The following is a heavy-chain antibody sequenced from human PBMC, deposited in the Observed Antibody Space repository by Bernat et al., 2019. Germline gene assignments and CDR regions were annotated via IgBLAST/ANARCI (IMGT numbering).Heavy chain of an antibody. J-gene: IGHJ6*03. CDR2: ISYDGSNK. Sequence: QVQLVESGGGVVQPGRSLSLSCAASGFTFSSYGMHWVRQAPGKGLEWVAVISYDGSNKYYADSVKGRFTISRDNSKNTLYLQMNSLRAEDTAVYYCARGTSTSAPYMDVWGKGTTVTVSS. V-gene: IGHV3-30*03. CDR1: GFTFSSYG. CDR3: ARGTSTSAPYMDV.